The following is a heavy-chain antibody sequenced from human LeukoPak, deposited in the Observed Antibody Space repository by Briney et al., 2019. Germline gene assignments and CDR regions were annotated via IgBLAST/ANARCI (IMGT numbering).Heavy chain of an antibody. J-gene: IGHJ4*02. CDR3: ARERTYSSAWTPFDYFDY. D-gene: IGHD6-19*01. CDR1: GFTFTTYW. V-gene: IGHV3-7*01. Sequence: GGSLRLSCAASGFTFTTYWMTWVRQAPGKGLEWVASIKQDGSEKFYVDSVKGRFAISRDNAKNSLSLQMNSLRAEDTAVYYCARERTYSSAWTPFDYFDYWGQGTLVTVSS. CDR2: IKQDGSEK.